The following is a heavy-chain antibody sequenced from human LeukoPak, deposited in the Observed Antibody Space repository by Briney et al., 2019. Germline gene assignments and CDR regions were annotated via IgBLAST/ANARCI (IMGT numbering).Heavy chain of an antibody. Sequence: SETLSLTCTVSGGSINSYYWSWIRQPPGKGLEWIGYIYYSGSTKYNPSLKSRVTISVDTSKNQFSLKLSSVTAADTAVYYCARVTYDYVWRSHRYSPYYFDYWGQGTLVTVSS. D-gene: IGHD3-16*02. J-gene: IGHJ4*02. CDR3: ARVTYDYVWRSHRYSPYYFDY. V-gene: IGHV4-59*01. CDR2: IYYSGST. CDR1: GGSINSYY.